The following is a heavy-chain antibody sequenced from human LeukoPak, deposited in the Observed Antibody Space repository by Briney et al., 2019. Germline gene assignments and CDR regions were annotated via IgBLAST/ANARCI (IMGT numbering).Heavy chain of an antibody. D-gene: IGHD6-19*01. CDR2: ISNDGSNK. J-gene: IGHJ6*03. Sequence: PGGSLRLSCAASGFPFSTYAMHWVRQAPGKGLEWVALISNDGSNKYFADSVKGRLTISRDNSKNTLDLQMNSLRGEDMAVYYCARGRQWLVKDYYYYYMDVWGKGTTVTVSS. CDR3: ARGRQWLVKDYYYYYMDV. CDR1: GFPFSTYA. V-gene: IGHV3-30-3*01.